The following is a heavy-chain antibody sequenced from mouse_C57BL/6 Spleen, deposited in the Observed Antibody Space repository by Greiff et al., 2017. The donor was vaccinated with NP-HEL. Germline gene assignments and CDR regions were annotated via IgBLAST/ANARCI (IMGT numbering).Heavy chain of an antibody. CDR1: GYSITSGYD. V-gene: IGHV3-1*01. Sequence: VKLMESGPGMVKPSQSLSLTCTVTGYSITSGYDWHWIRHFPGNKLEWMGYISYSGSTNYNPSLKSRISITHDTSKNHFFLKLNSVTTEDTATYYCARGNYGSSYGFAYWGQGTLVTVSA. D-gene: IGHD1-1*01. CDR2: ISYSGST. CDR3: ARGNYGSSYGFAY. J-gene: IGHJ3*01.